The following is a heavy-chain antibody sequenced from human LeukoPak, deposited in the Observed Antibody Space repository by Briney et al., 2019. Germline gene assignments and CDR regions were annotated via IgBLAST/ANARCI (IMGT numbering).Heavy chain of an antibody. CDR1: GFTFSSYA. Sequence: GGSLRLSCAASGFTFSSYAMHWVRQAPGKGLEWVAVISYDGSNKYYADSVKGRFTISRDNPKNTLYLQMNSLRAEDTAVYYCARDFRDYFDYWGQGTLVTVSS. CDR2: ISYDGSNK. CDR3: ARDFRDYFDY. J-gene: IGHJ4*02. V-gene: IGHV3-30*01.